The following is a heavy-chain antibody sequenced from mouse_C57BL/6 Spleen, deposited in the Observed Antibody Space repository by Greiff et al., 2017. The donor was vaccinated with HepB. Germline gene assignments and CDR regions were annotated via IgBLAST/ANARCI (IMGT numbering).Heavy chain of an antibody. V-gene: IGHV1-81*01. CDR2: IYPRSGNT. J-gene: IGHJ4*01. D-gene: IGHD2-1*01. Sequence: VKLQESGAELARPGASVKLSCKASGYTFTSYGISWVKQRTGQGLEWIGEIYPRSGNTYYNEKFKGKATLTADKSSSTAYMELRSLTSEDSAVYFCARRAVTPSRAMDYWGQGTSDTVSS. CDR3: ARRAVTPSRAMDY. CDR1: GYTFTSYG.